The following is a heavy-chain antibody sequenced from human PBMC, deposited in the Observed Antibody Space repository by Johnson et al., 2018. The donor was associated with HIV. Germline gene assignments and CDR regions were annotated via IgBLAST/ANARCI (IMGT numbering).Heavy chain of an antibody. Sequence: VQLMESGGGLVQPGGSLRLSCATSGFTFSSYWMSWVRQAPGKGLEWVANIKQDGSEKYYVDSVKGRFTISRDNSKNTLYRQMNSLRAEDTALYYCARDWDYYDSSGYYYANMADAFDIWGQGTMVSVSS. CDR3: ARDWDYYDSSGYYYANMADAFDI. D-gene: IGHD3-22*01. CDR2: IKQDGSEK. V-gene: IGHV3-7*03. CDR1: GFTFSSYW. J-gene: IGHJ3*02.